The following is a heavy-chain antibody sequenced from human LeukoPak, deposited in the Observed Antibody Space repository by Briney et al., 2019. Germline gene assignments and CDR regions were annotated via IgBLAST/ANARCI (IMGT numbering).Heavy chain of an antibody. V-gene: IGHV4-61*01. D-gene: IGHD5-18*01. Sequence: SETLSLTCTVSGGSVISGSYYWGWIRQPPGEGLEWIGSIYYTGSPTNYNPSLKNRVTISVDTSKNQFSLKLTSVTAADTAVYYCARYRRVTHIQVDALDIWGQGAMVTVSS. CDR1: GGSVISGSYY. CDR3: ARYRRVTHIQVDALDI. CDR2: IYYTGSPT. J-gene: IGHJ3*02.